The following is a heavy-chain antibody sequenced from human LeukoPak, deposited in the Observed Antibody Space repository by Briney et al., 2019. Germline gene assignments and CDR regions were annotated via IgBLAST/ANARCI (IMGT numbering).Heavy chain of an antibody. CDR2: ISGSSSTI. Sequence: PGGSLRLSCAASGFTFSSYSMNWVRQAPGKGLEWGSYISGSSSTIYYADSVKGRFTISRDNGKNTLYLQMNSLRAEDTAVYYCARVDRWLQFVDYWGQGTLVTVSS. J-gene: IGHJ4*02. CDR3: ARVDRWLQFVDY. V-gene: IGHV3-48*01. D-gene: IGHD5-24*01. CDR1: GFTFSSYS.